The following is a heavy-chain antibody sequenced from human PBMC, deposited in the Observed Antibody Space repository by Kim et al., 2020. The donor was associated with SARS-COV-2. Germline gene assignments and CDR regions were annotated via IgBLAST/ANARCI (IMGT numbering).Heavy chain of an antibody. CDR3: ARQSGSITMVRGGYGMDV. CDR2: IYPGDSDT. D-gene: IGHD3-10*01. J-gene: IGHJ6*02. Sequence: GESLKISCKGSGYSFTSYWIGWVRQMPGKGLEWMGIIYPGDSDTRYSPSFQGQVTISADKSISTAYLQWSSLKASDTAMYYCARQSGSITMVRGGYGMDVWGQGTTVTVSS. CDR1: GYSFTSYW. V-gene: IGHV5-51*01.